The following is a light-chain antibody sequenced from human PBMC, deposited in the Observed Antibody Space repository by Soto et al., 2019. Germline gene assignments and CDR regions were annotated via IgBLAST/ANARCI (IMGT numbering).Light chain of an antibody. Sequence: DIQMTQSPSSLSSSVGDRVTLTCRASQSVSSCLNWYQQKPGKAPKRLIYAASSLQSGVPSRFSGSRSGTEFILSTSSLQAEYDATFYCRQSYSTPPYTFGQGTKLEIK. J-gene: IGKJ2*01. CDR2: AAS. V-gene: IGKV1-39*01. CDR1: QSVSSC. CDR3: RQSYSTPPYT.